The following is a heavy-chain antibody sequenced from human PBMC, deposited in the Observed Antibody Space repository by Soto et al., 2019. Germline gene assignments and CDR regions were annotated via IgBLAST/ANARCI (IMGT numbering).Heavy chain of an antibody. V-gene: IGHV1-69*13. J-gene: IGHJ4*02. CDR1: GGAFTDYI. D-gene: IGHD1-26*01. Sequence: GASVKVSCKASGGAFTDYIFEWVRQAPGQGLEWMGGIIPMFGTPKYAQKFQHRVTISADVSTGTAYMELTGLRFDDTAVYYCAGGRDQPPVGLYFESWGEGTRVTVYS. CDR2: IIPMFGTP. CDR3: AGGRDQPPVGLYFES.